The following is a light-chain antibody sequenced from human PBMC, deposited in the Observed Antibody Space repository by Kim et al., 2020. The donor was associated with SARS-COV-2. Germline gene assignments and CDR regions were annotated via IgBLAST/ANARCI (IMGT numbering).Light chain of an antibody. CDR2: GAS. CDR3: QQYGSSPA. Sequence: EIVLTQSPGTLSLSPGERATLSCRASQSVSSSYLAWYQQKPGQAPGLLIYGASSRATGIPDRFSGSGSGTDFTLTISRLEPEDFAVYYCQQYGSSPAFGQGTKLEI. J-gene: IGKJ2*01. CDR1: QSVSSSY. V-gene: IGKV3-20*01.